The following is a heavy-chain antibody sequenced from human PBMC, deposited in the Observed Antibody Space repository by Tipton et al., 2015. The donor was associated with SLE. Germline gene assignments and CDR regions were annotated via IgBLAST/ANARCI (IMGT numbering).Heavy chain of an antibody. D-gene: IGHD6-19*01. CDR2: IHSSGST. J-gene: IGHJ4*02. Sequence: GLVKPSETLPLTCTVFGGSISSYYWSWIRQPPGKGLEWIGYIHSSGSTNYNSSLESRVTISVDTSRNQFSLKLSSVTAADTAVYYCARVGYSSGSYYFDYWGQGTLVTVSS. CDR3: ARVGYSSGSYYFDY. V-gene: IGHV4-4*08. CDR1: GGSISSYY.